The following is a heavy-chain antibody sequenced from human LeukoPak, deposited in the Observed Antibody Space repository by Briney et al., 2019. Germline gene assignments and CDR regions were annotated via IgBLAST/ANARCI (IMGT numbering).Heavy chain of an antibody. Sequence: SETLSLTCTVSGYSLSSSYYWSWIRQPPGKGLEWIGYIYYSGSTNYNPSLKSRVTISVDTSKNQFSLKLSSVTAADTAVYYCARALYYSSGWYEDAFDIWGQGTMVTVSS. D-gene: IGHD6-19*01. V-gene: IGHV4-61*01. CDR2: IYYSGST. J-gene: IGHJ3*02. CDR3: ARALYYSSGWYEDAFDI. CDR1: GYSLSSSYY.